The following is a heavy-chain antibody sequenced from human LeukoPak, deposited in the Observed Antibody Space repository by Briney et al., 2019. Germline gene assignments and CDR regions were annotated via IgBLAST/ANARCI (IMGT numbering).Heavy chain of an antibody. Sequence: NAGGSLRLSCAASGFTLSSYSMNWVRQAPGKGLEWVSSISSSSTYIYYADSVKGRFTISRDNAKNSLYLQMNSLRAEDAAVYYCARDKGTERLLPRGDWYFDLWGRGTLVTVSS. CDR3: ARDKGTERLLPRGDWYFDL. CDR2: ISSSSTYI. CDR1: GFTLSSYS. D-gene: IGHD3-3*01. J-gene: IGHJ2*01. V-gene: IGHV3-21*01.